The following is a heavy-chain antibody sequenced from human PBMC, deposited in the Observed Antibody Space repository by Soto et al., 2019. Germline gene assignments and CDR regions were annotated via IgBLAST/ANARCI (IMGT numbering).Heavy chain of an antibody. CDR3: ARLAYTSGFTFDY. V-gene: IGHV4-59*01. CDR2: IYYNGNT. D-gene: IGHD5-18*01. CDR1: GGSISSDY. Sequence: PSETLSLTCTVSGGSISSDYWTRIRQSPGERLEWIGYIYYNGNTNYNSSLKSRVTISIDTSKNQFSLKLNSVTAADTAVYFCARLAYTSGFTFDYWGQGTLVTVSS. J-gene: IGHJ4*02.